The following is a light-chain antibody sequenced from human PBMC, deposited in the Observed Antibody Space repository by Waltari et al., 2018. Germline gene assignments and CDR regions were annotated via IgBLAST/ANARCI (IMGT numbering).Light chain of an antibody. Sequence: QSVLTQPPSVSGAPGQRVTISCPGSSPNIGAGYDVHWYQQLPGTAPKLLIYGNSNRPSGVPDRFSGSKSGTSASLAITGLQAEDEADYYCQSYDSSLSGWGVFGGGTKLTVL. CDR1: SPNIGAGYD. CDR3: QSYDSSLSGWGV. V-gene: IGLV1-40*01. CDR2: GNS. J-gene: IGLJ2*01.